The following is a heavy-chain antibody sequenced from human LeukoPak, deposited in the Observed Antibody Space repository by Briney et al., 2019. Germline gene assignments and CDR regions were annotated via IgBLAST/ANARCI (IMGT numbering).Heavy chain of an antibody. D-gene: IGHD1/OR15-1a*01. Sequence: GESLKISCKGSGSRFTSYWIGWVRQMPGKGLEWMGIIYPGDSDARYSPSFQGQVTISVDKSITTAYLQWNSLEASDTAIYYCARHELGTAVDSWGQGTLVTVSS. CDR2: IYPGDSDA. J-gene: IGHJ4*02. CDR1: GSRFTSYW. V-gene: IGHV5-51*01. CDR3: ARHELGTAVDS.